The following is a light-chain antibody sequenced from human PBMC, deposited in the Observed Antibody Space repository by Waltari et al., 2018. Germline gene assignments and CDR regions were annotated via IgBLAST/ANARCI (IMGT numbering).Light chain of an antibody. CDR2: GVT. CDR1: SSDIGDFNY. Sequence: SALTQPASVSGSPGQSITISCPGTSSDIGDFNYISWYQQHPGEGPKLIIYGVTKRPSGVSNRFSGSKSGNTASLTSSGLQADDEAEYFCSSYTDTNTLHVVFGGGTKLSVL. J-gene: IGLJ2*01. CDR3: SSYTDTNTLHVV. V-gene: IGLV2-14*03.